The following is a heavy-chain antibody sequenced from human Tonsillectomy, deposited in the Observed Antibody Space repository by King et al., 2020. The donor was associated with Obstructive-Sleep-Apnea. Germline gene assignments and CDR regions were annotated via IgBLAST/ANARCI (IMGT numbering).Heavy chain of an antibody. D-gene: IGHD3-3*02. CDR1: GFTFSSFA. Sequence: VQLVESGGGLVQPGGSLILSCATSGFTFSSFAMTWVRQAPGKGLEWVSGISDIGGSTYDTDSVKCRFTISRDNSKNTLYLQMNSLRAEDTAVYFLSGITGSFLEPNWFDPWGQGTLVTVSS. V-gene: IGHV3-23*04. CDR3: SGITGSFLEPNWFDP. J-gene: IGHJ5*02. CDR2: ISDIGGST.